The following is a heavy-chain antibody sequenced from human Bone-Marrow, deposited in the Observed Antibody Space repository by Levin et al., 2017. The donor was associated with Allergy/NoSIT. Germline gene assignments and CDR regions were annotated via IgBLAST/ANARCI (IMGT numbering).Heavy chain of an antibody. CDR3: ARDIRGGDGDYLDY. D-gene: IGHD2-21*02. Sequence: GESLKISCAASAFTFSNYALHWVRQAPGKGLEWVAVIWSDGSNQYYADSVRGRFTISRDSSKDTLYLQMNSLRVEDTAVYYCARDIRGGDGDYLDYWGQGTLVTVSS. J-gene: IGHJ4*02. CDR1: AFTFSNYA. CDR2: IWSDGSNQ. V-gene: IGHV3-33*01.